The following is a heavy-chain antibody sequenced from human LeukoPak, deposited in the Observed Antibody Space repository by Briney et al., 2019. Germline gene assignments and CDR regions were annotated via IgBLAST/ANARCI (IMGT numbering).Heavy chain of an antibody. Sequence: SETLSLTCTVSGGSIRSSSYYWGWIRQPPGKGLEWIGSIYYSGSTYYNPSLKSRVTISVDTSKNQFSLRLSSVTAADTSVYYCARVSGQFYFYYYMDVWGKGTTVTISS. V-gene: IGHV4-39*01. J-gene: IGHJ6*03. CDR1: GGSIRSSSYY. D-gene: IGHD6-19*01. CDR2: IYYSGST. CDR3: ARVSGQFYFYYYMDV.